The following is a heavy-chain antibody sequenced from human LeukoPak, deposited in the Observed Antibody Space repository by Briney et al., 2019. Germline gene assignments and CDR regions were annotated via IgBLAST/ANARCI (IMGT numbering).Heavy chain of an antibody. V-gene: IGHV3-30*02. CDR3: AKDKRMGYYYYYGMDV. J-gene: IGHJ6*02. D-gene: IGHD2-8*01. CDR2: IRYDGSNK. CDR1: GFTFSSYG. Sequence: GGSLGLSCAASGFTFSSYGMHWVRQAPGKGLEWVAFIRYDGSNKYYADSVKGRFTISRDNSKNTLYLQMNSLRAEGTAVYYCAKDKRMGYYYYYGMDVWGQGTTVTVSS.